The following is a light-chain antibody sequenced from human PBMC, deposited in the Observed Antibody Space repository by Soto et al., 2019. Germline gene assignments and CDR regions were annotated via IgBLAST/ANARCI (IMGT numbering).Light chain of an antibody. CDR3: ISYTGSDTSYV. Sequence: QSVRTPPASVSGSPGKSITISCTGTNSDIGSYSHVAWYQQYPGETPKLIIYEVSYRPSGVSHRFSGSKSGITASLTISGLQAEDEADYYCISYTGSDTSYVFGPGTKVTVL. J-gene: IGLJ1*01. CDR1: NSDIGSYSH. CDR2: EVS. V-gene: IGLV2-14*01.